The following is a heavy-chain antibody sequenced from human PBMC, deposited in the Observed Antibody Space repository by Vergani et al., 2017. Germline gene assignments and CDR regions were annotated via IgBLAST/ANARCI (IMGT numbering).Heavy chain of an antibody. CDR3: TTDWVAVAGTDAFDI. J-gene: IGHJ3*02. CDR1: GFTFSNAW. Sequence: EVQLVESGGGLVKPGGSLRLSCAASGFTFSNAWMSWVRQAPGKGLEWVGRIKSKTDGGTTDYAAPVKGRFTISRDDSKHTLYLQMNSLKTEDTAVYYCTTDWVAVAGTDAFDIWGQGTMVTVSS. V-gene: IGHV3-15*01. D-gene: IGHD6-19*01. CDR2: IKSKTDGGTT.